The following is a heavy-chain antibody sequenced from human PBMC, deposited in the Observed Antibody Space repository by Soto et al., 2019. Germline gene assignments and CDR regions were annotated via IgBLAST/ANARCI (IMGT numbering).Heavy chain of an antibody. CDR2: INPSGGST. D-gene: IGHD3-22*01. CDR1: GYTFTSSY. CDR3: ARDSSGYCFDY. V-gene: IGHV1-46*01. J-gene: IGHJ4*02. Sequence: QVQLVQSGAEVKKPGASVKVSCKESGYTFTSSYMHWVRQAPGQGLEWMGIINPSGGSTSYAQKFQGRVTMTRDTSTRTVYLELSSLRSEYTPVYYCARDSSGYCFDYWGQGTLVTVSS.